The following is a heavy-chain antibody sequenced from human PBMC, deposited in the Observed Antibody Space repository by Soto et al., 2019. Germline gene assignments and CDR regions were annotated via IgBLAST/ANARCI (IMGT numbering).Heavy chain of an antibody. CDR1: GFTFSDYY. Sequence: QVQLVESGGGLVKPGGSLRLSCAASGFTFSDYYMSWIRQAPGKGLEWVSYISSSGSTIYYADSVKGRFTISRDNAKNSLYLQMNSLRAEDTAVYYCARDYDYIWRSYRYTHDLLDYWGQGTLVTVSS. D-gene: IGHD3-16*02. CDR2: ISSSGSTI. V-gene: IGHV3-11*01. CDR3: ARDYDYIWRSYRYTHDLLDY. J-gene: IGHJ4*02.